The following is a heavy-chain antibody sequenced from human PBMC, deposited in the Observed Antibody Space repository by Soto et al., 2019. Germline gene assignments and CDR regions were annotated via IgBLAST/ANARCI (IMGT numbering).Heavy chain of an antibody. J-gene: IGHJ4*02. D-gene: IGHD3-16*02. CDR2: IYYSGST. Sequence: PSETLSLTCTVSAGSVSSGSYYWSWIRQPPGKGLEWIGYIYYSGSTNYNPSLKSRVTISVDTSKNQFSLKLSSVTAADTAVYYCASYRNDYVWGSYRLFDYWGQGTLVTVSS. CDR1: AGSVSSGSYY. V-gene: IGHV4-61*01. CDR3: ASYRNDYVWGSYRLFDY.